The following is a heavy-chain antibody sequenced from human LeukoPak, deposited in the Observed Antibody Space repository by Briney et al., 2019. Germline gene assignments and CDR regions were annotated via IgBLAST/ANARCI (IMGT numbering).Heavy chain of an antibody. D-gene: IGHD6-6*01. CDR1: GFTFSSYW. CDR3: ARDPYSSTWSYGMDV. Sequence: GGSLRLSCAASGFTFSSYWISWVRQAPGRGLEWVANIKQDGSEEVYVDSVKGRFTISRDNAKNSLFLQMNTLRAEDTAVYYCARDPYSSTWSYGMDVWGQGTTVTVSS. J-gene: IGHJ6*02. CDR2: IKQDGSEE. V-gene: IGHV3-7*05.